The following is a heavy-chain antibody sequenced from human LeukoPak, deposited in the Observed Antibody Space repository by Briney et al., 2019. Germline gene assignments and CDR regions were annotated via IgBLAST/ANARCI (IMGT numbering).Heavy chain of an antibody. CDR3: ARDRYYYDSSREGAFDI. V-gene: IGHV4-31*03. CDR2: IYYSGST. Sequence: KSSETLSLTCTVSGVSISSGGYYWSWIRQHPGKGLEWIGYIYYSGSTYYNPSLKSRVTISVDTSKNQFSLKLSSVTAADTAVYYCARDRYYYDSSREGAFDIWGQGTMVTVSS. D-gene: IGHD3-22*01. CDR1: GVSISSGGYY. J-gene: IGHJ3*02.